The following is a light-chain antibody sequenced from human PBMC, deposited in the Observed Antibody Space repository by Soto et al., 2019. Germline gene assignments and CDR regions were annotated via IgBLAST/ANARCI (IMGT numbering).Light chain of an antibody. Sequence: QSALTQPASVSGSPGQSVTISCTGTSSDVGGYNYVSWYQHHPGQAPKLLIYYVSNRPSGVSDRFSGSKSGNTASLTISGLQTEDEAHYYCSSYTSTSNLGFGGGTKLTV. V-gene: IGLV2-14*03. CDR2: YVS. J-gene: IGLJ2*01. CDR1: SSDVGGYNY. CDR3: SSYTSTSNLG.